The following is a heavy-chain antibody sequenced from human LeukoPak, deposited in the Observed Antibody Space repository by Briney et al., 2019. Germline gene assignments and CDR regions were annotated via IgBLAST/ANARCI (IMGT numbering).Heavy chain of an antibody. D-gene: IGHD6-19*01. CDR2: IHHSGST. CDR3: ARGLYGSDSY. V-gene: IGHV4-4*02. Sequence: TSETLSLTCAVSGASVSSSNWWIWVRQPPKKGLEWIGEIHHSGSTNYNPSLKSRVTMSVDTSKNQISLRLSPVTAADTAVYYCARGLYGSDSYWGQGNLVTVSS. CDR1: GASVSSSNW. J-gene: IGHJ4*02.